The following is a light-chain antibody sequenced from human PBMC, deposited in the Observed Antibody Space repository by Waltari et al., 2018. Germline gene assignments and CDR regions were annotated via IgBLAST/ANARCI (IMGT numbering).Light chain of an antibody. Sequence: QSALTQPASVSGSPGQSITISCTGTSSDIGGYNYVSWYQQHPGKAPKLMIFDVARWPSGVSNRFSGSKSGNTASLTISGFQAEDEADYYCASYITTRTVVFGGGTKVTVL. CDR2: DVA. V-gene: IGLV2-14*01. J-gene: IGLJ2*01. CDR1: SSDIGGYNY. CDR3: ASYITTRTVV.